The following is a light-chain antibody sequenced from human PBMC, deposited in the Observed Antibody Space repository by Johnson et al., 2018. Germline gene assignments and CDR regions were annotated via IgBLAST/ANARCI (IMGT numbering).Light chain of an antibody. CDR3: GTWDSSLSAGNC. J-gene: IGLJ1*01. V-gene: IGLV1-51*02. Sequence: QSVLTQPPSVSAAPGQKVTISCSGSSSNIGNNYVSWYQQLPGTAPKLLIYENNKRPSGIPDRFSGSKSGTSATLGITGLQTGDEADYYCGTWDSSLSAGNCFGTGTEVTVL. CDR2: ENN. CDR1: SSNIGNNY.